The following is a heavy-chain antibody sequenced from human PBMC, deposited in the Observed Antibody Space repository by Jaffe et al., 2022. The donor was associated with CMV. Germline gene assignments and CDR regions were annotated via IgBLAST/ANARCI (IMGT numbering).Heavy chain of an antibody. CDR3: ARTCIAARHSIFRGGEDYFDY. J-gene: IGHJ4*02. CDR2: IDWDDDK. CDR1: GFSLSTSGMC. V-gene: IGHV2-70*15. Sequence: QVTLRESGPALVKPTQTLTLTCTFSGFSLSTSGMCVSWIRQPPGKALEWLARIDWDDDKYYSTSLKTRLTISKDTSKNQVVLTMTNMDPVDTATYYCARTCIAARHSIFRGGEDYFDYWGQGTLVTVSS. D-gene: IGHD6-6*01.